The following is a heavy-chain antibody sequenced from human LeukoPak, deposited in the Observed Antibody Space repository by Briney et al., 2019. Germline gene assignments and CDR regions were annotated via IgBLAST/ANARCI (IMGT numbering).Heavy chain of an antibody. J-gene: IGHJ4*02. CDR2: INPNSGGT. Sequence: ASVKVSCKASGYTFTGYYMHWVRQAPGQGLEWMGWINPNSGGTNYAQKFQGRVTMTRDTSISTAYMELSRLRSDDTAAYYCARDLRSGSYHADYWGQGTLVTVSS. V-gene: IGHV1-2*02. D-gene: IGHD1-26*01. CDR1: GYTFTGYY. CDR3: ARDLRSGSYHADY.